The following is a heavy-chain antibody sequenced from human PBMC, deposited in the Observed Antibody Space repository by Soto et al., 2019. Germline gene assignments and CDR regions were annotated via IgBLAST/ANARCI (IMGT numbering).Heavy chain of an antibody. D-gene: IGHD3-22*01. V-gene: IGHV1-18*01. Sequence: ASVKVSCKASGYTFTSYVISWVRQASGQGLEWMGWISAYNGNTNYAQKLQGRVTMTTDTSTSTAYMELRSLRSDDTAVYYCARTHYYDSSGYHTSYFAYWGQGTMVTVSS. CDR1: GYTFTSYV. CDR3: ARTHYYDSSGYHTSYFAY. J-gene: IGHJ4*02. CDR2: ISAYNGNT.